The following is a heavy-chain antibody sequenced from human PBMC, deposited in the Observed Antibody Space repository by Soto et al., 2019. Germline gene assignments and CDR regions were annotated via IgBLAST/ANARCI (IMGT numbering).Heavy chain of an antibody. CDR2: MNPNSGNT. Sequence: QVQLVQSGAEVKKPGASVKVSCKASGYTFTSYDINWVRLATGQGLEWMGWMNPNSGNTAYAQKVQGRVTMTRNTSISTASMELSSLRSENTAVYYCARLKQDYAVAWGQGTLVTVSS. CDR3: ARLKQDYAVA. J-gene: IGHJ5*02. CDR1: GYTFTSYD. D-gene: IGHD3-16*01. V-gene: IGHV1-8*01.